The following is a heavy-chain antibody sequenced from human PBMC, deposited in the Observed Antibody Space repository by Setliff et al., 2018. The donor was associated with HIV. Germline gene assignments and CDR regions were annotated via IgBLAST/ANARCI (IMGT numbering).Heavy chain of an antibody. CDR3: TGDYNSGSHRFDY. CDR2: IYPIGSPDYPSGNT. D-gene: IGHD3-10*01. V-gene: IGHV4-4*08. J-gene: IGHJ4*02. Sequence: SETLSLTCTVSGGSISSYYWSWIRQSPGKGLEWIGYIYPIGSPDYPSGNTVYNPSFRSRVTLSLDTSKNQFSLKLTSVTAADAAVYYCTGDYNSGSHRFDYWGQGT. CDR1: GGSISSYY.